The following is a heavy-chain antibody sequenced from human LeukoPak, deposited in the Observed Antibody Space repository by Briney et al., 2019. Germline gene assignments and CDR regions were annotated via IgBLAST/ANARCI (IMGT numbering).Heavy chain of an antibody. CDR3: AKADSYYYGSGSYGGY. V-gene: IGHV3-23*01. CDR1: GFTFSSYA. Sequence: GGSLRLSCAASGFTFSSYAVTWVRQAPGKGLEWVSAISGSGASTYYADSVKGRFTISRDNSKNTLYLRMNSLRAEDTAVYYCAKADSYYYGSGSYGGYWGQGTLVTVSS. J-gene: IGHJ4*02. CDR2: ISGSGAST. D-gene: IGHD3-10*01.